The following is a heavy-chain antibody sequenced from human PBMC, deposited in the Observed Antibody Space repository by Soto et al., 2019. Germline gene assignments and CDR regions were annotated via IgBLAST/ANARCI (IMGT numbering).Heavy chain of an antibody. CDR2: ISYDGSNK. CDR3: AREAIPDYGGNAGWFDP. J-gene: IGHJ5*02. D-gene: IGHD4-17*01. V-gene: IGHV3-30-3*01. CDR1: GFTFSSYA. Sequence: GGSLRLSCAASGFTFSSYAMHWVRQAPGKGLEWVAVISYDGSNKYYADSVKGRFTISRDNSKNTLYLQMNSLRAEDTAVYYCAREAIPDYGGNAGWFDPWGQGTLVTVSS.